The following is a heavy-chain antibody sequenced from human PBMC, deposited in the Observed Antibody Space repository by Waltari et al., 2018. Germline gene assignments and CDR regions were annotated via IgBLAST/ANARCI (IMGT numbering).Heavy chain of an antibody. Sequence: QVQLQESGPGLVKPSETLSLTCTVSGGSISSYYWSWIRQPAGKGLEWIGRIYTSGSTNYNPSLKSRVTMSVDTSKNQFSLKLSSVTAADTAVYYCARSNQSYDFWSGLDAFDIWGQGTMVTVSS. D-gene: IGHD3-3*01. CDR3: ARSNQSYDFWSGLDAFDI. J-gene: IGHJ3*02. CDR1: GGSISSYY. CDR2: IYTSGST. V-gene: IGHV4-4*07.